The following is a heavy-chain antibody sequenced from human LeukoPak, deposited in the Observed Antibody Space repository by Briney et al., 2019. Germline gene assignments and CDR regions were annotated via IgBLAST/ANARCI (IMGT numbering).Heavy chain of an antibody. V-gene: IGHV3-11*03. J-gene: IGHJ4*02. Sequence: GGSLRLSCAASGFTFSDYYMSWTRQAPGKGLEWVSYISSSSSYTNYADSVKGRFTISRDNAKNSLYLQMNSLRAEDTAVYYCASVWFGEPLNDYWGQGTLVTVSS. CDR3: ASVWFGEPLNDY. CDR1: GFTFSDYY. CDR2: ISSSSSYT. D-gene: IGHD3-10*01.